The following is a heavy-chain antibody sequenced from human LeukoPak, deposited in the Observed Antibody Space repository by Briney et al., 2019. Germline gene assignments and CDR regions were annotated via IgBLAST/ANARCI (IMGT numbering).Heavy chain of an antibody. CDR3: TRVGYIDEGIDY. CDR1: GFTFSNYG. Sequence: GRSLRLSCAASGFTFSNYGMHWVRQAPGKGLEWVAVISYDGNNKYYADSVKGRFTISRDNAKNSLYLQMNSLRAEDTAIYYCTRVGYIDEGIDYWGQGTLVTVSS. D-gene: IGHD5-24*01. CDR2: ISYDGNNK. J-gene: IGHJ4*02. V-gene: IGHV3-30*03.